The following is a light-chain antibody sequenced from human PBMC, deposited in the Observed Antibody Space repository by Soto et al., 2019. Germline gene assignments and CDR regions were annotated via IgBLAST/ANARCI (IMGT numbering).Light chain of an antibody. CDR1: SSDVGGYNY. V-gene: IGLV2-8*01. CDR2: EVN. CDR3: TSYAGGNNV. Sequence: QSALTQPPSASGSPGQSVTISCTGTSSDVGGYNYVSWYQQYPGKVLKLTVYEVNKRPSGVPDRFSGSKSGNTASLTVSGLQAXDEADYYCTSYAGGNNVFGTGTKLTVL. J-gene: IGLJ1*01.